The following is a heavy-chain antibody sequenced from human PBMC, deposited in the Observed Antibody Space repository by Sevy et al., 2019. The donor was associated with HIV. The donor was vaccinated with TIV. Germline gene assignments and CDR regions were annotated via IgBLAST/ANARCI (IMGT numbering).Heavy chain of an antibody. D-gene: IGHD2-15*01. CDR2: IFYSGGT. J-gene: IGHJ3*02. CDR3: ARQTDIVGGDAFDI. CDR1: GGSISSSPYY. Sequence: SETLSLTCTVSGGSISSSPYYWGWIRQPPGKGLEWLGSIFYSGGTYYNPSLKSRVTISLDTSKNQFSLRLSSVTAADTAVYYCARQTDIVGGDAFDIWGQGTMVTVSS. V-gene: IGHV4-39*01.